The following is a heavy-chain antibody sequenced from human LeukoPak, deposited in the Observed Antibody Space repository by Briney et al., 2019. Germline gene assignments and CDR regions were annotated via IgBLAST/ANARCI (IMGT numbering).Heavy chain of an antibody. D-gene: IGHD1-1*01. V-gene: IGHV3-7*01. Sequence: GGSLRLSCAASGFTFSSFWMGWVRQAPGKGLEWVASIKYDESEKHHVDSVKGRFTISRDNAKNSLYLQMNSLRAEDTAVYFCARITTNGYFEYWGQGTLVTVSS. CDR2: IKYDESEK. J-gene: IGHJ4*02. CDR3: ARITTNGYFEY. CDR1: GFTFSSFW.